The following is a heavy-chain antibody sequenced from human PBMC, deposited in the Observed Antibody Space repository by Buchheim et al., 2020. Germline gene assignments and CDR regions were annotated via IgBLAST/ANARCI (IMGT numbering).Heavy chain of an antibody. CDR3: AREIGRLSIAARSGWFDP. CDR2: IYTSGST. CDR1: GGSISSGSYY. J-gene: IGHJ5*02. V-gene: IGHV4-61*02. D-gene: IGHD6-6*01. Sequence: QVQLQESGPGLVKPSQTLSLTCTVSGGSISSGSYYWSWIRQPAGKGLEWIGRIYTSGSTNYNPSLKSRVTISVDTSKNQFSLKLSSVTAADTAVYYCAREIGRLSIAARSGWFDPWGQGTL.